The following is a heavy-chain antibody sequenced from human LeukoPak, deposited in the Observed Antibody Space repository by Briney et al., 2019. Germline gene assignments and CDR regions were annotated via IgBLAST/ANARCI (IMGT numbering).Heavy chain of an antibody. V-gene: IGHV3-21*01. D-gene: IGHD2-21*01. CDR2: ISSSSSYI. J-gene: IGHJ6*03. CDR3: ARDSQDVLGYCGGDCYPHYYYYYMDV. Sequence: PGGSLRLSCAASGFTFSSYSMNWVRQAPGKGLEWVSSISSSSSYIYYADSVKGRFTISRDNAKNSLYLQMNSLRAEDTAVYYCARDSQDVLGYCGGDCYPHYYYYYMDVWGKGTTVTVSS. CDR1: GFTFSSYS.